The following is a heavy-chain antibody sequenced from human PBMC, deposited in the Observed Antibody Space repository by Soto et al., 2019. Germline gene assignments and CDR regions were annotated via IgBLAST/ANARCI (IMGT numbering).Heavy chain of an antibody. J-gene: IGHJ6*03. CDR2: IHPSGYT. CDR1: GDSVTSHY. Sequence: SETLSLTCSFSGDSVTSHYLTWIRQPPEKGLEWIGYIHPSGYTNYSPSLKSRVTTSVDTSKNRLSLSLRSVTAADTAVYFCASGGGGYYYMDVWGIGTTVTVSS. D-gene: IGHD2-15*01. V-gene: IGHV4-4*08. CDR3: ASGGGGYYYMDV.